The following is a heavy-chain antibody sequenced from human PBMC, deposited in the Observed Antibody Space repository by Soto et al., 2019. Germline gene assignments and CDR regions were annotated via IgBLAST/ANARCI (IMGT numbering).Heavy chain of an antibody. Sequence: QVQLQESGPGLVKPSETLSLTCTVSGGSISSYYWSWIRQHPGKGLEWIGYIYYSGSTNYNPSLKSRVTISVDTSKNQFSLKLSSVTAADTAVYYCARDRLVVVPAAIWRTEYYYYYYMDVWGKGTTVTVSS. CDR3: ARDRLVVVPAAIWRTEYYYYYYMDV. J-gene: IGHJ6*03. D-gene: IGHD2-2*01. CDR1: GGSISSYY. V-gene: IGHV4-59*01. CDR2: IYYSGST.